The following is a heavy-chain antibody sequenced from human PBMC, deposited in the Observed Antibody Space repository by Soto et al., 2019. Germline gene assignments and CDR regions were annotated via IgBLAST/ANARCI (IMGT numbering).Heavy chain of an antibody. CDR3: ARAAYYYDSSGYYPFDY. CDR1: GYTFTSYY. J-gene: IGHJ4*02. V-gene: IGHV1-46*01. CDR2: INPSGGST. D-gene: IGHD3-22*01. Sequence: ASVKVSCKASGYTFTSYYMHWVRQAPGRGLEWMGIINPSGGSTSYAQKFQGRVTMTRDTSTSTVYMELSSLRSEDTAVYYCARAAYYYDSSGYYPFDYWGQGTLVTVSS.